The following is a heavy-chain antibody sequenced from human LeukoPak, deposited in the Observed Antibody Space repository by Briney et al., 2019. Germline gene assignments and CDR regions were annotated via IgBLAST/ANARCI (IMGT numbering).Heavy chain of an antibody. Sequence: AGGSLRLSCAASGSTFSNYAMHWVRQAPGKGLEWVAVISYDESNKYYADSVKGRFTISRDNSKNTLYLQMNSLRGEDTAVYYCARGTIYSIFGVVIPPNYWGQGTLVTVSS. CDR1: GSTFSNYA. J-gene: IGHJ4*02. D-gene: IGHD3-3*02. CDR2: ISYDESNK. V-gene: IGHV3-30*04. CDR3: ARGTIYSIFGVVIPPNY.